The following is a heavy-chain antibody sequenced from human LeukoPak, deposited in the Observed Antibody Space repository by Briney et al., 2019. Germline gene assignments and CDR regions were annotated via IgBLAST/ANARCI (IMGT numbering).Heavy chain of an antibody. J-gene: IGHJ4*02. V-gene: IGHV1-69*01. Sequence: SVKVSCKASGGTFSSYAISWVRQAPGQGLEWMGGIIPIFGTANYSQKFQGRVTITADESTSTAYMELSSLRYEDTAVYYCAREVFAGYRAFDCWGQGTLVTVSS. CDR1: GGTFSSYA. D-gene: IGHD3-16*02. CDR3: AREVFAGYRAFDC. CDR2: IIPIFGTA.